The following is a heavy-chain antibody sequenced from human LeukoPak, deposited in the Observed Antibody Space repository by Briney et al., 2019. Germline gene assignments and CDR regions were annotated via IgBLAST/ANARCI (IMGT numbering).Heavy chain of an antibody. CDR2: IYYSGST. CDR1: GGSISSYY. D-gene: IGHD2-21*01. V-gene: IGHV4-59*01. CDR3: ARAILWWEGYYYYMDV. Sequence: SETLSLTCTVSGGSISSYYGSWIRQPPGKGLRSIGYIYYSGSTNYNPSLKSRVTISVDTSKNQFSLKLSSVTAADTAVYYCARAILWWEGYYYYMDVWGKATTVTVSS. J-gene: IGHJ6*03.